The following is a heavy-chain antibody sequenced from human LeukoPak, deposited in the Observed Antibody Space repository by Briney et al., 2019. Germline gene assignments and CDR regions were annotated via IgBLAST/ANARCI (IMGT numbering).Heavy chain of an antibody. CDR2: ISSSSSYI. CDR1: GFTFSSYS. V-gene: IGHV3-21*01. Sequence: GGSLRLSCAASGFTFSSYSMNWVRQAPGKGLEWVSSISSSSSYIYYADSVKGRFAISRDNAKNSLCLQMNSLRAEDTAVYYCARLAESSWTDYWGQGTLVTVSS. CDR3: ARLAESSWTDY. D-gene: IGHD6-13*01. J-gene: IGHJ4*02.